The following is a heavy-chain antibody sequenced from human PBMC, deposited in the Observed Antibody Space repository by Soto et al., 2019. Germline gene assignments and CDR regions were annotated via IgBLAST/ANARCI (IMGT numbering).Heavy chain of an antibody. D-gene: IGHD3-10*01. V-gene: IGHV4-4*02. J-gene: IGHJ4*02. CDR2: IYHSGST. CDR3: ARFPGSYGSGSYYRRYY. Sequence: PSETLSLTCAVSGGSISSSNWWSWVRQPPGKGLEWIGEIYHSGSTNYNPSLKSRVTISVDKSKNQFSLKLSSVTAADTAVYYCARFPGSYGSGSYYRRYYWGQGTLVTVSS. CDR1: GGSISSSNW.